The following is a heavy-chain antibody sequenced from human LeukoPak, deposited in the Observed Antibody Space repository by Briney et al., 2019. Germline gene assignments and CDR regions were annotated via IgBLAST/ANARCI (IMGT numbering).Heavy chain of an antibody. D-gene: IGHD3-10*01. CDR2: ISSSGSTI. CDR1: GFTFSSYE. J-gene: IGHJ3*02. Sequence: PGGSLRLSCAASGFTFSSYEMNWVRQAPGKGLEWVSYISSSGSTIYYADSVKGRFTISRDNAKNSLYLQMNSLRAEDTAVYYCARSPYGEFNAFDIWGQGTMVTVSS. CDR3: ARSPYGEFNAFDI. V-gene: IGHV3-48*03.